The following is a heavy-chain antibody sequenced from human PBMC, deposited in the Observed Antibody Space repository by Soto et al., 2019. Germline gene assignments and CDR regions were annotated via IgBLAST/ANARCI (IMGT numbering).Heavy chain of an antibody. CDR3: ARVNLPRGEYSYGNYYYVMDV. V-gene: IGHV3-7*03. CDR1: GFTFSRYW. CDR2: IKQDGSEK. J-gene: IGHJ6*02. Sequence: EVQLVESGGGLVQPGGSLRLSCAASGFTFSRYWMSWVRQAPGKGLEWVANIKQDGSEKYYVDSVKGRFTISRDNAKNSLYLQMNGRRAEDTAVYYCARVNLPRGEYSYGNYYYVMDVWGQGTTVTVSS. D-gene: IGHD5-18*01.